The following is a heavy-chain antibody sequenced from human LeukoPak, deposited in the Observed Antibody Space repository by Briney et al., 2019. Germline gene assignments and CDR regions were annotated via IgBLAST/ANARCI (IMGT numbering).Heavy chain of an antibody. D-gene: IGHD5-18*01. Sequence: PSETLSLTCTVSGGSISSSGYYWGWIRQPPGKGLEWIGSIYYRGSTYYSPSLKSRVTISVDTSKNQFSLKLSSVTAADTAVYYCARTDTRCYYYMDVWGKGTTVTISS. J-gene: IGHJ6*03. CDR1: GGSISSSGYY. V-gene: IGHV4-39*01. CDR2: IYYRGST. CDR3: ARTDTRCYYYMDV.